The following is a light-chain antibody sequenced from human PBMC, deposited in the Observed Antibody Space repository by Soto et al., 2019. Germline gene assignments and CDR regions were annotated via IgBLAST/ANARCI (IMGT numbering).Light chain of an antibody. CDR1: QTISFW. J-gene: IGKJ2*01. V-gene: IGKV1-5*01. CDR2: DAS. Sequence: DIPMTQSPSTLSASVGDKVTITCRASQTISFWLAWYQQKPGKAPKLLIYDASSLESGGPSRFRGSGSGTEFTLPISSLQPDDFATYYCQQYHSSPYTFGQGTKLEIQ. CDR3: QQYHSSPYT.